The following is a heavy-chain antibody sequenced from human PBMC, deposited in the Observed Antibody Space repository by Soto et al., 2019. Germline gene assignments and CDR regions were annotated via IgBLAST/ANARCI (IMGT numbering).Heavy chain of an antibody. CDR2: ISGSGGST. V-gene: IGHV3-23*01. D-gene: IGHD3-10*01. CDR1: GFTFSSYA. J-gene: IGHJ4*02. CDR3: ANMQRYYYGSGSSYYFDY. Sequence: PGGSLRLSCAASGFTFSSYAMSWVRQAPGKGLEWVSAISGSGGSTYYADSVKGRFTISRDNSKNTLYLQMNSLRAEDTAVYYCANMQRYYYGSGSSYYFDYWGQGTRVTVSS.